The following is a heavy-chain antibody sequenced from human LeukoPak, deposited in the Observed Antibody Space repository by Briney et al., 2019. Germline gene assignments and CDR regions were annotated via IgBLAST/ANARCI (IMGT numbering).Heavy chain of an antibody. D-gene: IGHD1-7*01. J-gene: IGHJ4*02. CDR3: AREDDWNYEDY. CDR2: INSDGSST. V-gene: IGHV3-74*01. CDR1: GITLSSYW. Sequence: GGSLRLSCAASGITLSSYWMHWVRQAPGKGLVWVSRINSDGSSTTYADSVKGRFTISRDNAKNTLYLQMNSLRAEDTAVYYCAREDDWNYEDYWGQGTLVTVSS.